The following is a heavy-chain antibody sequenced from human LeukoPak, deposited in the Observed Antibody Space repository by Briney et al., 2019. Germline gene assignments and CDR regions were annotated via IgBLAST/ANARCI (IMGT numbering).Heavy chain of an antibody. D-gene: IGHD1-26*01. J-gene: IGHJ4*02. CDR1: GFTFSRYV. Sequence: PGGSLRLSCAASGFTFSRYVMTWVRQAPGKGLEWVSSISGSGVSTYYADSVKGRFTISRDNSKNTLYLQMNSLRAEDTAVYYCAKVIGQGVGATGDYWGQGTLVTVSS. CDR3: AKVIGQGVGATGDY. CDR2: ISGSGVST. V-gene: IGHV3-23*01.